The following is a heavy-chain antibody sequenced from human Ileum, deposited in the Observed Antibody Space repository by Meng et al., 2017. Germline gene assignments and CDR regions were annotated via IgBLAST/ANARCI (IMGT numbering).Heavy chain of an antibody. D-gene: IGHD1-26*01. CDR3: AGERWEKSYAW. J-gene: IGHJ4*02. V-gene: IGHV3-74*01. CDR1: GSPSINSW. CDR2: INMDSSRT. Sequence: FVHPAPSLVLSGAAHGSPSINSWMHWVRQAPGQGMVWVSRINMDSSRTVYAEFVKGRFTISRDNAKNMVYLQMNGLRAEDTAVYYCAGERWEKSYAWWGQGTLVTVSS.